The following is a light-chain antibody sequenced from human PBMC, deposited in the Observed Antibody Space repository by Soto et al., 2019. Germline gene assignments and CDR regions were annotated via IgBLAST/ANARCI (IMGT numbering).Light chain of an antibody. CDR2: VGTGGIVG. Sequence: QLVLTQPPSASASLGASVTLTCTLSSGYSNYKVDWYQQRPGKGPRFVMRVGTGGIVGSKGDGIPDRFSVLGSGLNRYLTIKNIQEEDESNYHCGADHGSGSNFVVVFGGCTKLTVL. CDR3: GADHGSGSNFVVV. J-gene: IGLJ2*01. CDR1: SGYSNYK. V-gene: IGLV9-49*01.